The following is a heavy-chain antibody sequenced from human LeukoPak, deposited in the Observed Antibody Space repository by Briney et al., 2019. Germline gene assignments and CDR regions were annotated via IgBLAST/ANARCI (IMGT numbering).Heavy chain of an antibody. Sequence: GASVKVSCKASGYTFTSYYMHWVRQAPGQGLEWMGIINPSGGSTSYAQKFQGRVTMTRDTSTSTVYMELSSLRSEDTAVYYCASSPMVRGVIDYWGQGTLVTVSS. CDR1: GYTFTSYY. J-gene: IGHJ4*02. CDR3: ASSPMVRGVIDY. V-gene: IGHV1-46*01. CDR2: INPSGGST. D-gene: IGHD3-10*01.